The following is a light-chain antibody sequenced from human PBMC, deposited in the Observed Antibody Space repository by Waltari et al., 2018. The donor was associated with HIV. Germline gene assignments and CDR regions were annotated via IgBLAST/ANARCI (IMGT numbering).Light chain of an antibody. CDR3: SSYVGSSTSWL. V-gene: IGLV2-14*03. Sequence: QSALTQPASVSGSPGQPIVISCTGTSDDVGYYNYVSWYQQHPGKVPKLVIYDVTSRPSGVSNRFSGSKSGNTASLTISGLRADDEADYYCSSYVGSSTSWLFGGGTKLTV. J-gene: IGLJ3*02. CDR2: DVT. CDR1: SDDVGYYNY.